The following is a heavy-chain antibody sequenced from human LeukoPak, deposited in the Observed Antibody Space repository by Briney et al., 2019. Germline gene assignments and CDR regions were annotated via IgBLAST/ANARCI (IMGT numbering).Heavy chain of an antibody. D-gene: IGHD3-9*01. J-gene: IGHJ4*02. CDR2: IIPILGIA. CDR3: ARGGDNYDILTGPPGKDY. Sequence: SVKVSCKASGGTFSSYAISWVRQAPGQGLEWMGRIIPILGIANYAQKFQGRVTITADKSTSTAYMELSSLRSEDTAVYYCARGGDNYDILTGPPGKDYWGQGTLVTVSS. CDR1: GGTFSSYA. V-gene: IGHV1-69*04.